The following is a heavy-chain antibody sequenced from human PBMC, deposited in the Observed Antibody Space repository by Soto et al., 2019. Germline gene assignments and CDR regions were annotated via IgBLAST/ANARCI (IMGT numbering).Heavy chain of an antibody. Sequence: ASVKVSCKAIGYSFTSHYMHWVRQAPGQGLEWMGTIYPGGGNIAYAQKFKGRVTITKDTSTSTAYMELSSLRSEDTAVYYCASEVHDSSGSYDAFDIWGQGTMVTVSS. V-gene: IGHV1-46*01. CDR1: GYSFTSHY. CDR3: ASEVHDSSGSYDAFDI. CDR2: IYPGGGNI. D-gene: IGHD3-22*01. J-gene: IGHJ3*02.